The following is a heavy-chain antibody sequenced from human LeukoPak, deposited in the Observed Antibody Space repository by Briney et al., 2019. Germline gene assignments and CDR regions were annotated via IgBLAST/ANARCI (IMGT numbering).Heavy chain of an antibody. CDR3: ARVPRSGWYVGDY. V-gene: IGHV1-69*05. D-gene: IGHD6-19*01. CDR1: GGTFSSYA. J-gene: IGHJ4*02. CDR2: IIPIFGTA. Sequence: SVRVSCKASGGTFSSYAISWVRQAPGQGLEWMGGIIPIFGTANYAQKFQGRVTITTDESTSTAYMELSSLRSEDTAVYYCARVPRSGWYVGDYWGQGTLVTVSS.